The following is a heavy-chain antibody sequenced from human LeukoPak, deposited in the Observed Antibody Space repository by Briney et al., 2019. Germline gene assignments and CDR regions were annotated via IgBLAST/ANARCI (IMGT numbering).Heavy chain of an antibody. CDR2: IGSSSSPI. CDR3: ARDQGYSFDY. J-gene: IGHJ4*02. V-gene: IGHV3-48*01. CDR1: GFTFSANS. D-gene: IGHD5-24*01. Sequence: AGGSLRLSCAASGFTFSANSMNWVRQAPEKGLEWVSYIGSSSSPIYYADSVKGRFTISRDNAKNSLYLQMDSLRAEDTAVYYCARDQGYSFDYWGQGTLVTVSS.